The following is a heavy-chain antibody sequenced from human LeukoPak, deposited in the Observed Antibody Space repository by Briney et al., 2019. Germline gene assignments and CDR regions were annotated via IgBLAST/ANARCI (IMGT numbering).Heavy chain of an antibody. CDR1: GLIFSNYA. V-gene: IGHV3-23*01. J-gene: IGHJ5*02. CDR2: IGGSGVNT. D-gene: IGHD1-26*01. Sequence: GGSLRLSCAASGLIFSNYAMSWVRQAPGKGLEWASVIGGSGVNTYYADSVKGRFTISRDNSKNTLFLQMNRLRAEDTAVYYCAKGMSGSSPYNWFDPWGQGTLVTVSS. CDR3: AKGMSGSSPYNWFDP.